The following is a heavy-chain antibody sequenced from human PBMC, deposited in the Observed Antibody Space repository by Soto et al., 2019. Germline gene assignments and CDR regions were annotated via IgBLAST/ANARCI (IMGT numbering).Heavy chain of an antibody. CDR3: AKDLTYYGSGSYYTEYYYYGMDV. D-gene: IGHD3-10*01. V-gene: IGHV3-30*18. Sequence: SLRLSCAASGFTFSSYGMHWVRQAPGKGLEWVAVLSYDGSNKYYADSVKGQFTISRDNSKNTLYLQMNSLRAEDTAVYYCAKDLTYYGSGSYYTEYYYYGMDVWGQGTTVTVSS. CDR2: LSYDGSNK. J-gene: IGHJ6*02. CDR1: GFTFSSYG.